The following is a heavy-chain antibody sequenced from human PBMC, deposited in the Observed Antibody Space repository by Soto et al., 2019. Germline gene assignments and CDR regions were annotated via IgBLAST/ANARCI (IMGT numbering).Heavy chain of an antibody. V-gene: IGHV4-34*01. J-gene: IGHJ5*02. CDR1: GGSFSGYY. D-gene: IGHD6-19*01. CDR3: ARGRYSSGWSVSDRYTRPWFDP. Sequence: QVQLQQWGAGLLKPSETLSLTCAVYGGSFSGYYWSWIRQPPGKGLEWIGEINHSGSTNYNPSLKSRVTISVDTSKNQFSLKLSSVTAADTAVYYCARGRYSSGWSVSDRYTRPWFDPWGQGTLVTVSS. CDR2: INHSGST.